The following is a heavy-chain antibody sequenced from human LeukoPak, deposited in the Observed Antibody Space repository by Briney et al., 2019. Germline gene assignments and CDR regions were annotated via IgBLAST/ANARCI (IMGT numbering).Heavy chain of an antibody. CDR3: ARDRISSGPPPGLGY. J-gene: IGHJ4*02. CDR1: GFTFSSYG. V-gene: IGHV3-33*01. CDR2: IWYDGSNK. Sequence: PGGSLRLSCAASGFTFSSYGMHWVRQAPGKGLEWVAVIWYDGSNKYYADSVKGRFTISRDNSKNTLYLQMNSLRAEDTAVYYCARDRISSGPPPGLGYWGQGTLVTVSS. D-gene: IGHD6-19*01.